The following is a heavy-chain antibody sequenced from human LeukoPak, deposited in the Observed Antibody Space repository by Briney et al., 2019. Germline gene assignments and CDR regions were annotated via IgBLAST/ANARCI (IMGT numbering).Heavy chain of an antibody. CDR2: IRYDGSNK. V-gene: IGHV3-30*02. J-gene: IGHJ4*02. D-gene: IGHD1-14*01. Sequence: HPGGSLRLSCAASGFTFNTYGMHWLRQTPDKGLEWLSFIRYDGSNKYYMESVRGRFTSSRDNSKNTLYLQMNSLRPEDTAIYYCARNRNNFFDSWGQGTLVTVSS. CDR3: ARNRNNFFDS. CDR1: GFTFNTYG.